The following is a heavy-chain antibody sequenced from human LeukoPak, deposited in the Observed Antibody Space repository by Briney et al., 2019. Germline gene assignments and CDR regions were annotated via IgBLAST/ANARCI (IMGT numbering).Heavy chain of an antibody. D-gene: IGHD3-22*01. Sequence: PGGSLRLSCAASGFTFSSYSMNWVRQAPGKGLEWVSSISSSSSYIYYADSVKGRFTISRDNAKNSLYLQMNSLRAEDTAVYYCASEGYDSSGYRGRSGNYYGMDVWGQGTTVTVSS. CDR3: ASEGYDSSGYRGRSGNYYGMDV. CDR2: ISSSSSYI. CDR1: GFTFSSYS. V-gene: IGHV3-21*01. J-gene: IGHJ6*02.